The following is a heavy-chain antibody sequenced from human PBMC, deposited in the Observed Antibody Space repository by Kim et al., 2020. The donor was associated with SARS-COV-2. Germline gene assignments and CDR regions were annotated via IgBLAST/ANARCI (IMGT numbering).Heavy chain of an antibody. CDR2: ISYDGSNK. D-gene: IGHD6-6*01. CDR3: ARGQSASIAAPADY. J-gene: IGHJ4*02. CDR1: GFTFSSYA. V-gene: IGHV3-30*04. Sequence: GGSLRLSCAASGFTFSSYAMNWVRQAPGKGLEWVAVISYDGSNKYYADSVKGRFTISRDNSKNTLYLQMNNLRAEDTAMYYCARGQSASIAAPADYWGQGTLVTVSS.